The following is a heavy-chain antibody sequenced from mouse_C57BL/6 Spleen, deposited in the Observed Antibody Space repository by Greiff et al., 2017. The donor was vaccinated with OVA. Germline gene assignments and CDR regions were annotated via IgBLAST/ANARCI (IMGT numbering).Heavy chain of an antibody. Sequence: ESGPGLVKPSQSLSLTCSVTGYSITSGYYWNWIRQFPGNKLEWMGYISYDGSNNYNPSLKNRISITRDTSKNQFFLKLNSVTTEDTATYYCAREKIYYYGSGGAMDYWGQGTSVTVSS. J-gene: IGHJ4*01. CDR1: GYSITSGYY. CDR3: AREKIYYYGSGGAMDY. CDR2: ISYDGSN. D-gene: IGHD1-1*01. V-gene: IGHV3-6*01.